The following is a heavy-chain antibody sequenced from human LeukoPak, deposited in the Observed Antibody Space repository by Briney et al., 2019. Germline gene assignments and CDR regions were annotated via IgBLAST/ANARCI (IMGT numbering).Heavy chain of an antibody. CDR1: GGSISSYY. CDR3: ARGEWLQPNAFDI. CDR2: IYYSGST. J-gene: IGHJ3*02. Sequence: SGPTLVKPSETLSLTCTVSGGSISSYYWSWIRQPPGKGLEWIGYIYYSGSTNYNPSLKSRVTISVDTSKNQFSLKLSSVTAADTAVYYCARGEWLQPNAFDIWGQGTMVTVSS. V-gene: IGHV4-59*01. D-gene: IGHD5-24*01.